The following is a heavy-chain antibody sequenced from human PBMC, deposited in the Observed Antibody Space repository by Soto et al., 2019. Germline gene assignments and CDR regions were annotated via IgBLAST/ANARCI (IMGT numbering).Heavy chain of an antibody. V-gene: IGHV1-3*01. CDR2: INAGNGNT. CDR1: GYIFTSYA. Sequence: ASVKVSCKASGYIFTSYAMHWVRQAPGQRLEWMGWINAGNGNTKYSQKFQGRVTITRDTSASTAYMELSSLRSEDTAVYYCARDVEMATIRYYFDYWGQGTLVTVSS. D-gene: IGHD5-12*01. J-gene: IGHJ4*02. CDR3: ARDVEMATIRYYFDY.